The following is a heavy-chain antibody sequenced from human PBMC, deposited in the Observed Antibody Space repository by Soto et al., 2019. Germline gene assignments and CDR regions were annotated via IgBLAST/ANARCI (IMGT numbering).Heavy chain of an antibody. CDR3: ARERGNYAYGDY. CDR1: GYTFSSYG. Sequence: QVQLVQSGAEVKKPGPSVKVSCKASGYTFSSYGITWVRQAPGQGLEWMGWFNTYNGNTNYAQKLQGRVTMTTDTSTSTAYMELRSLRSDDTAVYYCARERGNYAYGDYWGQGTLVTVSS. J-gene: IGHJ4*02. CDR2: FNTYNGNT. D-gene: IGHD3-16*01. V-gene: IGHV1-18*01.